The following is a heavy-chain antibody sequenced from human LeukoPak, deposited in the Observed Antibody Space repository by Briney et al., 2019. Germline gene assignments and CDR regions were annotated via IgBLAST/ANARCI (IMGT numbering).Heavy chain of an antibody. J-gene: IGHJ3*02. V-gene: IGHV7-4-1*02. CDR1: GYTFTSYA. CDR2: INPNTGNP. D-gene: IGHD3-10*01. Sequence: GASVKVSCKASGYTFTSYAMNWLRQAPGQGLEWRGWINPNTGNPTYAQGFTGRFVFSLDTSVSTAYLQISRLKAEDTAVYYCARHDLLGGNDAFDIWGQGTMVTVSS. CDR3: ARHDLLGGNDAFDI.